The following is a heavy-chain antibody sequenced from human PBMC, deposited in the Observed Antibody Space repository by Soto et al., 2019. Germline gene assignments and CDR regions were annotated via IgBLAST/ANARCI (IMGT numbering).Heavy chain of an antibody. CDR3: ARAPPVTIFGSWFDP. V-gene: IGHV1-8*01. CDR2: MNPNSGNT. D-gene: IGHD3-3*01. CDR1: GYTFTSYD. Sequence: ASVKVSCKASGYTFTSYDINWVRQATGQGREWMGWMNPNSGNTGYAQKFQGRVTMTRNTSISTAYMELSSLRSEDTAVYYCARAPPVTIFGSWFDPWGQGTPVTVSS. J-gene: IGHJ5*02.